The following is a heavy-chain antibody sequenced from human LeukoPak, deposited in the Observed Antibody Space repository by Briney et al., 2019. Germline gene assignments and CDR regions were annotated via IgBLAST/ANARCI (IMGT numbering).Heavy chain of an antibody. D-gene: IGHD1-14*01. CDR3: ARGPGWANFDY. CDR2: TYYRSKWYN. Sequence: SQTLSLTCAISGDSVSSNNGVWNWIRQSPSRGLEWLGRTYYRSKWYNDYAVSVKSRVTINPDTSKNQFSLQLNSVTPEDTAVYYCARGPGWANFDYWGREPWSPSSQ. CDR1: GDSVSSNNGV. J-gene: IGHJ4*02. V-gene: IGHV6-1*01.